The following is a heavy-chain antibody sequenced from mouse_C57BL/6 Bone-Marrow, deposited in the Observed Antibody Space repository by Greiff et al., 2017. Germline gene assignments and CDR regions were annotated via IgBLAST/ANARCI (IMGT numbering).Heavy chain of an antibody. D-gene: IGHD2-3*01. CDR2: IDPETGGT. CDR3: TLYDGYSRGFAY. V-gene: IGHV1-15*01. CDR1: GYTFTDYE. J-gene: IGHJ3*01. Sequence: QVQLQQSGAELVRPGASVTLSCKASGYTFTDYEMHWVKQTPVHGLEWIGAIDPETGGTAYNQKFKGKAILTADKSSSTAYMELRSLTSEDSAVYYCTLYDGYSRGFAYWGQGTLVTVSA.